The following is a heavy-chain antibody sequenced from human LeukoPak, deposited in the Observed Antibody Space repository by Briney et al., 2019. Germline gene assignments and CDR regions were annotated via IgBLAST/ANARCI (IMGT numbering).Heavy chain of an antibody. V-gene: IGHV4-34*01. CDR2: INHSGST. J-gene: IGHJ4*02. CDR3: ARGLRSSSGISDY. CDR1: GGSFSGYY. Sequence: SETLSLTCAVYGGSFSGYYWSWIRQPPGRGLECIGEINHSGSTNYNPSLKSRVTISVDTSKNQFSLKLSSVTAADTAVYYCARGLRSSSGISDYWGQGTLVTVSS. D-gene: IGHD6-6*01.